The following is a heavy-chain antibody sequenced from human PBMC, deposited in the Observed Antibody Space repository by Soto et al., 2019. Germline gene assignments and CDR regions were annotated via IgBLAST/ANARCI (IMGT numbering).Heavy chain of an antibody. D-gene: IGHD1-1*01. V-gene: IGHV3-53*02. J-gene: IGHJ6*02. CDR2: IYPDGST. Sequence: EVQLVETGGDLIQPGGSLRLSCAASGLSVSSTFMNWVRQAPGKGLFWVAVIYPDGSTYYADSVMGRFTISRDTSKNTVSLQMDSLRVDDSAVYHCARGRDQLLYKGMDVWGQGTTVIVSS. CDR1: GLSVSSTF. CDR3: ARGRDQLLYKGMDV.